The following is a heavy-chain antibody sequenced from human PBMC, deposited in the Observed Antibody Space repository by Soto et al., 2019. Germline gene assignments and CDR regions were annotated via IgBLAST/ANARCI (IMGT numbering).Heavy chain of an antibody. D-gene: IGHD3-3*01. CDR1: GYTFTRYY. J-gene: IGHJ6*02. Sequence: QVQLVQSGAEVKKPGASVKVSCKSSGYTFTRYYVHWVRQAPGQGLEWMGVINPSGVSTRYAQKFQGRVTMSRDTSTSTVYIELSSLRSEDTAVYYCARDFRTIPIFGVSRVSGMDVWGQGTTVTVSS. V-gene: IGHV1-46*01. CDR2: INPSGVST. CDR3: ARDFRTIPIFGVSRVSGMDV.